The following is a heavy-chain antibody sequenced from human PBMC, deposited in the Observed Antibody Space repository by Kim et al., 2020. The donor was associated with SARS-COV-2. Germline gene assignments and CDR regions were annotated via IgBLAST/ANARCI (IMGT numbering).Heavy chain of an antibody. D-gene: IGHD3-3*01. J-gene: IGHJ4*02. V-gene: IGHV4-39*01. CDR1: GGSISSSSYY. Sequence: SETLSLTCTVSGGSISSSSYYWGWIRQPPGKGLEWIGSIYYSGSTYYNPSLKSRVTISVDTSKNQFSLKLSSVTAADTAVYYCARKGGPTIFGVVTNFDYWGQGTLVTVSS. CDR3: ARKGGPTIFGVVTNFDY. CDR2: IYYSGST.